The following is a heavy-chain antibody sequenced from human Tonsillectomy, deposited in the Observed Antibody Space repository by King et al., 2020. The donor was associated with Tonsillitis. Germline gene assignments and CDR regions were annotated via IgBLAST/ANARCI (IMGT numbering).Heavy chain of an antibody. J-gene: IGHJ4*02. Sequence: QLVQSGAEVRKPGESLKISCQGSGYSFANYWIGWVRQMPGKGLEWMGFINPADSYTKYSPSFQGQVTISADKSISTAYLQWSSLKTSDTAIYYCAEHRGAEFRGFLWVAGVSDSWGQGTLVTVSS. V-gene: IGHV5-51*01. CDR2: INPADSYT. CDR3: AEHRGAEFRGFLWVAGVSDS. D-gene: IGHD6-19*01. CDR1: GYSFANYW.